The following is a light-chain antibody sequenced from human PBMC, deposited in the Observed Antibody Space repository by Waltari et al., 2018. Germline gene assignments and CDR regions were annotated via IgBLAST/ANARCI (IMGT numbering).Light chain of an antibody. CDR2: GSG. CDR1: SPNIGAGYD. CDR3: QSYDSGLSGSYV. V-gene: IGLV1-40*01. Sequence: QSVLTQPPSVSGAPGQRVTISCPGSSPNIGAGYDVHWYQQLPGTAPKPRISGSGNRPSWGRGRVSGSKSGTAASLAITGLQAEDEADYYCQSYDSGLSGSYVFGTGTKVTVL. J-gene: IGLJ1*01.